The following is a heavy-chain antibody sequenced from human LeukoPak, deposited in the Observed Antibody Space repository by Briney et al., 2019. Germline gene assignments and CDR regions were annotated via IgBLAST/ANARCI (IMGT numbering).Heavy chain of an antibody. J-gene: IGHJ4*02. D-gene: IGHD1-26*01. Sequence: ASVKVSCKASGGTFSSYAISWVRQAPGQGLEWMGWISAYNGNTNHAQKLQGRVTMTTDTSTSTAYMELRSLRSDDTAVYYCARDGSGSSFDYWGQGTLVTVSS. CDR2: ISAYNGNT. V-gene: IGHV1-18*01. CDR1: GGTFSSYA. CDR3: ARDGSGSSFDY.